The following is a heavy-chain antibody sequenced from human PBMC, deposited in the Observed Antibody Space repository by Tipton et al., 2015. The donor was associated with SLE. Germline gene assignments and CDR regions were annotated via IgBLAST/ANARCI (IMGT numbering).Heavy chain of an antibody. CDR1: GGSINSDNYY. V-gene: IGHV4-61*09. CDR3: ARENLLAARPDY. CDR2: IHGTGAT. D-gene: IGHD6-6*01. Sequence: TLSLTCTVSGGSINSDNYYWSWIRQPAGKGLEWIGHIHGTGATNYNPSLKTRVALSVDTSKNRFSLSLTSVTAADTAMYFCARENLLAARPDYWGQGILVTVSS. J-gene: IGHJ4*02.